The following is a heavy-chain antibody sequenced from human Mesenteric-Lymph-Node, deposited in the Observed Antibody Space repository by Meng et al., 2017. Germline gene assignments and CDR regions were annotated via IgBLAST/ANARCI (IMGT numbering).Heavy chain of an antibody. D-gene: IGHD5-18*01. CDR2: ISYDGSNK. CDR3: ARGQDSPTH. V-gene: IGHV3-30*04. CDR1: GFTFSSYA. Sequence: GESLKISCAASGFTFSSYAMHWVRQAPGKGLEWVAVISYDGSNKYYADSVKGRFTISRDNTKNSLYLQMNSLRAEDTAVYYCARGQDSPTHWGQGTLVTVSS. J-gene: IGHJ4*02.